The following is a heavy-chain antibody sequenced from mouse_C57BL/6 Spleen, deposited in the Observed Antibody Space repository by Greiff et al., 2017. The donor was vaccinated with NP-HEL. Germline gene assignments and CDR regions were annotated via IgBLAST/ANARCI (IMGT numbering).Heavy chain of an antibody. V-gene: IGHV1-52*01. Sequence: VQLQQPGAELVRPGSSVKLSCKASGYTFTSYWMHWVKQRPIQGLEWIGNIDPSDSETHYNQKFKDKATLTVDKSSSTAYMQLSSLTSEDSAVYYCARSAYYGNYEYFDVWGTGTTVTVSS. CDR2: IDPSDSET. J-gene: IGHJ1*03. D-gene: IGHD2-10*01. CDR1: GYTFTSYW. CDR3: ARSAYYGNYEYFDV.